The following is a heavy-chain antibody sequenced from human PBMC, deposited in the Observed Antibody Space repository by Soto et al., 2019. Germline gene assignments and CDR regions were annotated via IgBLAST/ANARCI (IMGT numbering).Heavy chain of an antibody. V-gene: IGHV3-48*02. CDR2: ISTSSSTK. CDR3: ARSPWDY. J-gene: IGHJ4*02. CDR1: GFTFSTCS. Sequence: EVQLVESGGGLVQAGGSLRLSCAASGFTFSTCSMNWVRQAPGKGLEWVSYISTSSSTKYYADSVKGRFTISRDNAKNSLYLQMHSLRDEDTAVYYCARSPWDYWGQGTLVTVSS.